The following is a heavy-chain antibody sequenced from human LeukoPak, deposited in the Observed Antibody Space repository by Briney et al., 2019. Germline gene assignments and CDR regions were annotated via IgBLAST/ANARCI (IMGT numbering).Heavy chain of an antibody. CDR3: ARRGRDYYDSSGYY. CDR1: GGSISSSNW. J-gene: IGHJ4*02. V-gene: IGHV4-4*02. Sequence: PSGTLSLTCAVSGGSISSSNWWSWVRQPPGKGLEWIGEIYHSGSTNYNPSLKSRVTISVDKSKNQFSLKLSSVTAADTAVYYCARRGRDYYDSSGYYWGQGTLVTVSS. D-gene: IGHD3-22*01. CDR2: IYHSGST.